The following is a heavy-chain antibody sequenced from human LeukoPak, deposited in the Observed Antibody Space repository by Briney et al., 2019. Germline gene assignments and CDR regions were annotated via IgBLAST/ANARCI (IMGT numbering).Heavy chain of an antibody. CDR2: ISGSGGST. CDR3: AKPTAMVTPFDY. D-gene: IGHD5-18*01. Sequence: GGSMRLSCAASGFTFSSYAMSWVRQAPGKGLEWVSSISGSGGSTYYADSVKGRFTISRDNSKNTLYLQMNSLRAEDTAVYYCAKPTAMVTPFDYWGQGTLVTVSS. V-gene: IGHV3-23*01. CDR1: GFTFSSYA. J-gene: IGHJ4*02.